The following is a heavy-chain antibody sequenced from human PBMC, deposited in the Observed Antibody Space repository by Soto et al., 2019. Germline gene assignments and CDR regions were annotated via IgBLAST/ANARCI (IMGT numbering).Heavy chain of an antibody. Sequence: GSLRLSCAAAGFTLSSYSMKWVRQAPGKGLEWVSSISSSSYIYYADSVKGRFTISRDNAKNSLYLQMNSLRAEDTAVYYCARTHQSACGYWGQGTLVTVSS. D-gene: IGHD2-21*01. CDR1: GFTLSSYS. V-gene: IGHV3-21*01. CDR3: ARTHQSACGY. CDR2: ISSSSYI. J-gene: IGHJ4*02.